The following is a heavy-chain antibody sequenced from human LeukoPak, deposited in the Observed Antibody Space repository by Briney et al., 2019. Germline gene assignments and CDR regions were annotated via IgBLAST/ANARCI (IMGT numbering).Heavy chain of an antibody. CDR1: GGSFSGYY. J-gene: IGHJ4*02. D-gene: IGHD2-2*01. V-gene: IGHV4-34*01. CDR3: ARGPCSTSCHRSWYFDY. CDR2: INHSGST. Sequence: PSETLSLTCAVYGGSFSGYYWTWIRQPPGKGLEWIGGINHSGSTTYKPSLKSRVTISVDTSKNHFSLRLTSVTAADTAVYYCARGPCSTSCHRSWYFDYWGQGTLVTVSS.